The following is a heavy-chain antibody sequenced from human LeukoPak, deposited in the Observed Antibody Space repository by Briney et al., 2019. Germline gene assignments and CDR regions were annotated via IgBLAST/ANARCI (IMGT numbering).Heavy chain of an antibody. CDR3: AKDVVGYTGYKDD. Sequence: GGSLRLSCAVSGLPFNDYDMRWVRQAPGKGLEWVSTISGGGCTTYYTDSVKGRLTISRDNSFNTVYLHINSLRAEDTALYHCAKDVVGYTGYKDDWGQGTLVTVSS. J-gene: IGHJ4*02. CDR2: ISGGGCTT. CDR1: GLPFNDYD. D-gene: IGHD5-12*01. V-gene: IGHV3-23*01.